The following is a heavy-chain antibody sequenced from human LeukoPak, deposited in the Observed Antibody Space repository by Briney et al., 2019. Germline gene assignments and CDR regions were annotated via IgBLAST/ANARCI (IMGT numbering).Heavy chain of an antibody. CDR2: ISFSSTYK. CDR3: ARNKLGFSEKYMDV. D-gene: IGHD7-27*01. V-gene: IGHV3-21*01. J-gene: IGHJ6*03. CDR1: GFTFSSYS. Sequence: PGGSLRLSCAASGFTFSSYSMNWVRQAPGKGLEWVSSISFSSTYKLYADSVKGRFTISRDNAKNSLCLQMNSLRAEDTAVYYCARNKLGFSEKYMDVWGKGTTVTISS.